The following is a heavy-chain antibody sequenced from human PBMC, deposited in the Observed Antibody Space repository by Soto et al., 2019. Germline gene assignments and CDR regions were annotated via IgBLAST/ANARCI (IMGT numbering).Heavy chain of an antibody. CDR1: GFTVSSNQ. CDR3: VRVRYYSSGGYFYGMDV. D-gene: IGHD3-10*01. J-gene: IGHJ6*02. CDR2: IYSGGST. V-gene: IGHV3-66*01. Sequence: GGSLRLSCAVSGFTVSSNQMSWVRQAPGKGLEWVSVIYSGGSTHYADSVKDRFTISRDNSKNTVYFQMNSLRAEDTAVYYCVRVRYYSSGGYFYGMDVWGQGTTVTVSS.